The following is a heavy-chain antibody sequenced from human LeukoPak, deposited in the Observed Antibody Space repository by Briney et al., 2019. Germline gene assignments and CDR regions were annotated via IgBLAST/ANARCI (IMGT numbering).Heavy chain of an antibody. V-gene: IGHV1-69*13. CDR3: ARPRTYYDSWSGYPPFDY. J-gene: IGHJ4*02. CDR2: IIPWSSTT. Sequence: GASVKVSCKASGGTFSGHAINWVRQAPGQGLEWMGGIIPWSSTTKYAQKFQGRVTITADESTSTAFMELSSLRSEDTAVYYCARPRTYYDSWSGYPPFDYWGQGTLVTVSS. CDR1: GGTFSGHA. D-gene: IGHD3-3*01.